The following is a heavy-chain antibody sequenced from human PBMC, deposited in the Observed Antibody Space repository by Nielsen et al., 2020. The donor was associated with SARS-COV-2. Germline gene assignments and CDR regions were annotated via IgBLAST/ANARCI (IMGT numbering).Heavy chain of an antibody. V-gene: IGHV1-46*01. CDR2: INPSGGST. Sequence: ASVKVSCKASGYTFTSYYMHWVRQAPGQGLEWMGIINPSGGSTSYAQKFQGRVTMTTDTSTSTAYMELRSLRSDDTAVYYCAAGHGDYTDYWGQGTLVTVSS. CDR1: GYTFTSYY. J-gene: IGHJ4*02. CDR3: AAGHGDYTDY. D-gene: IGHD4-17*01.